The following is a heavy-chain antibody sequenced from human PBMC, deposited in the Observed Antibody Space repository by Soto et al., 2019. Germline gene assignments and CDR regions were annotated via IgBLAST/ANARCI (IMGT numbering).Heavy chain of an antibody. CDR3: AREGSSSGYYYPLDY. CDR1: GFTFSTYA. D-gene: IGHD3-22*01. CDR2: ISTGGGST. Sequence: PGGSLRLSCAASGFTFSTYAMSWVRQAPGKGLEWVLAISTGGGSTYYTDSVKGRFTISRDNSKNTLYLQMNSLRAEDTALYYCAREGSSSGYYYPLDYWGQGTLVTVSS. J-gene: IGHJ4*02. V-gene: IGHV3-23*01.